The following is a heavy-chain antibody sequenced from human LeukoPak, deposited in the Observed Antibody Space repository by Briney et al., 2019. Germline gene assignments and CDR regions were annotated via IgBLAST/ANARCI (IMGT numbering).Heavy chain of an antibody. D-gene: IGHD1-14*01. CDR1: GFTFSSYG. J-gene: IGHJ6*03. CDR2: ISYDGSNK. V-gene: IGHV3-30*03. Sequence: PGRSLRLSCAASGFTFSSYGMHWVRQAPGKGLEWVAVISYDGSNKYYADSVKGRFTISRDNSKNTLYLQMNSLRAEDTAVYYCASVGITGYMDVWGKGTTVTVSS. CDR3: ASVGITGYMDV.